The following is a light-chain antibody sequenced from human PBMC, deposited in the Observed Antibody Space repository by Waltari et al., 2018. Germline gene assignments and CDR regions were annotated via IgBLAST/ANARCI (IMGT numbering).Light chain of an antibody. V-gene: IGKV1-5*03. J-gene: IGKJ3*01. CDR2: KTS. CDR3: QQYNSYPFT. CDR1: QRLSSY. Sequence: DIQMTQSPSTLSASVGDRVTIICRASQRLSSYLAWYQQKPGKAPKLLIYKTSSLETGVPSGFSGTGSGTEFTLTISSLQPDDIATYYCQQYNSYPFTFGPGTKVDIK.